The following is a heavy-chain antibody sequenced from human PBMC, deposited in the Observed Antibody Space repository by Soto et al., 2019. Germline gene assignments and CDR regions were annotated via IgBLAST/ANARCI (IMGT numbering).Heavy chain of an antibody. CDR1: GGTFSSYT. CDR3: EAPKGVDYDFWPGWFDP. CDR2: IIPILGIA. D-gene: IGHD3-3*01. V-gene: IGHV1-69*02. Sequence: QVQLVQSGAEVKKPGSSVKVSCKASGGTFSSYTISWVRQAPGQGLEWMGRIIPILGIANYAQKFQGIVTMTADKSTITAYMELSRLRSEDTVVYYCEAPKGVDYDFWPGWFDPWGQGPLVTVSS. J-gene: IGHJ5*02.